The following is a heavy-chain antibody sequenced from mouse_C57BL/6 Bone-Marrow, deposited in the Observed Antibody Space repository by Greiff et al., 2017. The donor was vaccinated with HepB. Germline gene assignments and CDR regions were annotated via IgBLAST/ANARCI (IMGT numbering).Heavy chain of an antibody. Sequence: QVQLQQPGTELVKPGASVKLSCKASGYTFTSYWMHWVKQRPGQGLEWIGNINPSNGGTNYNEKFKSKATLTVDKSSSTAYMQLSSLTSEDSAVYYCARDHSNYEGDYAMDDWGQGTSVTVSS. CDR1: GYTFTSYW. CDR3: ARDHSNYEGDYAMDD. J-gene: IGHJ4*01. V-gene: IGHV1-53*01. D-gene: IGHD2-5*01. CDR2: INPSNGGT.